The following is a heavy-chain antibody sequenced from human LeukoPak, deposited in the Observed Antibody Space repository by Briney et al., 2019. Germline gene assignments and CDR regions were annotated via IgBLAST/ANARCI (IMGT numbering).Heavy chain of an antibody. J-gene: IGHJ6*03. CDR1: GGSISSSSYY. CDR3: AREYSSGWYHYYYMDV. V-gene: IGHV4-39*07. CDR2: IYYSGST. Sequence: SETLSLTCTVSGGSISSSSYYWGWIRQPPGKGLEWIGSIYYSGSTYYNPSLKSRVTISVDTSKNQFSLKLSSVTAADTAVYYYAREYSSGWYHYYYMDVWGKGTTVTVSS. D-gene: IGHD6-19*01.